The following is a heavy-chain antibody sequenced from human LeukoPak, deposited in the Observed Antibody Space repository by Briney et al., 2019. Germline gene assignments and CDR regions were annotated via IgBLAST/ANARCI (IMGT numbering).Heavy chain of an antibody. D-gene: IGHD6-13*01. CDR2: INPNSGGT. Sequence: EASVKVSCKASGYTFTGYYMHWVRQAPGQGLKWMGWINPNSGGTVYAQKFQGRVTMTGDTSISTAYMDLSRLTSDDTAVYYCARVSSTIWGIDYWGQGTLVTVSS. CDR1: GYTFTGYY. CDR3: ARVSSTIWGIDY. V-gene: IGHV1-2*02. J-gene: IGHJ4*02.